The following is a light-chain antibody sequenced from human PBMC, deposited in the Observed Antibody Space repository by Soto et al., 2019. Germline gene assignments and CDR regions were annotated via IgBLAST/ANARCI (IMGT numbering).Light chain of an antibody. CDR1: SSDFGGYNY. CDR2: DFS. J-gene: IGLJ2*01. V-gene: IGLV2-14*01. Sequence: QSALTQPASVSGSPGQSITLSCTGTSSDFGGYNYVSWYQQHPGKAPKLMIYDFSNRPSGVYNRFSGSKSGNTASLTISWLQAEDEDDYYCSYYTSSIPHVFGGGTQLTVL. CDR3: SYYTSSIPHV.